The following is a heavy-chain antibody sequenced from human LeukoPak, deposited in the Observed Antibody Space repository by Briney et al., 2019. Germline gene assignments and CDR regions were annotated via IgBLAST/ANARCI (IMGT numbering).Heavy chain of an antibody. D-gene: IGHD2-8*01. V-gene: IGHV1-46*01. CDR1: GYTFTSYY. CDR2: INPSGGST. Sequence: GASVKVSCKASGYTFTSYYMNWVRQAPGQGLEWMGIINPSGGSTSYAQKFQGRVTMTRDTSTSTVYMELSSLRSEDTAVYYCARAVLMVYAFDYWGQGTLVTVSS. CDR3: ARAVLMVYAFDY. J-gene: IGHJ4*02.